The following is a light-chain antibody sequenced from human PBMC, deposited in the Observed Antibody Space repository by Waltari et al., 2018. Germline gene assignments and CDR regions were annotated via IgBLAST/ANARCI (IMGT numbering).Light chain of an antibody. CDR3: QQYYGTPPT. J-gene: IGKJ1*01. CDR1: QNVLYSSNNKNY. V-gene: IGKV4-1*01. CDR2: WAS. Sequence: DIVMTQSPDSLAVSLGERATINCKSSQNVLYSSNNKNYLAWYQQKPGPPPKLPIYWASTRESGVPDRFSGSGSGTDFTLTISSLQAEDVAVYYCQQYYGTPPTFGQGTKVEIK.